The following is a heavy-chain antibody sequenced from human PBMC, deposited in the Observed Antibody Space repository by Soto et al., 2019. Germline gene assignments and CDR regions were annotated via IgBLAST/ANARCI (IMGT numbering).Heavy chain of an antibody. CDR3: ARLLSSGRADDAFDI. D-gene: IGHD6-19*01. CDR1: GYTFTYRY. Sequence: SVKVSCKASGYTFTYRYLHCVLQAPVQALDWMGWITPFNGNTNYAQKFQDRVTITRDRSMSTAYMELSSLRSEDTAMYYCARLLSSGRADDAFDIWGQGTMVTVSS. CDR2: ITPFNGNT. V-gene: IGHV1-45*02. J-gene: IGHJ3*02.